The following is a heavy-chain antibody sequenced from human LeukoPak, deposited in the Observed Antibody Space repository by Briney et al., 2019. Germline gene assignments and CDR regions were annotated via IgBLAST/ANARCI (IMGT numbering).Heavy chain of an antibody. CDR3: AKEAGQDYGALDAFDI. CDR1: GFTFSIYS. CDR2: IGGSSTSI. J-gene: IGHJ3*02. Sequence: GGSLRLSCAASGFTFSIYSMNWVRQAPGKGLEWVSSIGGSSTSIYHADSVKGRFAISRDNAKNSLYLQMNSLRAEDTAVYYCAKEAGQDYGALDAFDIWGQGTMVTVSS. V-gene: IGHV3-21*01. D-gene: IGHD4-17*01.